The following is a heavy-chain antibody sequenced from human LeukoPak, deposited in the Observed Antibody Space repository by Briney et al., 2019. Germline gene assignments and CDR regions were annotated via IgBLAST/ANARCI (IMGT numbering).Heavy chain of an antibody. CDR3: ARDHYGNAFDI. D-gene: IGHD4-17*01. CDR1: GCTFSSSE. Sequence: GGSLRLSCAASGCTFSSSEMHWVRQAPGKGLEWVSYISSSGSTIYYADSVKGRFTIFRDNAKNSLYQPMRLLRGEDMGVYSCARDHYGNAFDIWGQGTMVTVSS. CDR2: ISSSGSTI. J-gene: IGHJ3*02. V-gene: IGHV3-48*03.